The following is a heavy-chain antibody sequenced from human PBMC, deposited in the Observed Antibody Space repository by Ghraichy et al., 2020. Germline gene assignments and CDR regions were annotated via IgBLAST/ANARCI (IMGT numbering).Heavy chain of an antibody. D-gene: IGHD5-24*01. CDR2: ISSSSSYI. CDR1: GFTFSSYS. CDR3: ARDPLKRDGFNSLDS. Sequence: GGSLRLSCAASGFTFSSYSMNWVRQAPGKGLEWVSSISSSSSYIYYADSVKGRFTISRDNAHNSLYLQMNSLRAEDTAVYYCARDPLKRDGFNSLDSWGQGTLVTVSS. V-gene: IGHV3-21*04. J-gene: IGHJ4*02.